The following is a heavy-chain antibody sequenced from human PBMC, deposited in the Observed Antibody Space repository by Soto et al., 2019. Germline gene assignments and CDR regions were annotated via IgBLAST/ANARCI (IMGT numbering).Heavy chain of an antibody. J-gene: IGHJ5*02. CDR3: ARDTEVYCGGDCYTGWFDP. D-gene: IGHD2-21*02. V-gene: IGHV3-30-3*01. CDR1: GFTFSSYA. Sequence: GGSLRLSCAASGFTFSSYAMHWVLQAPGKGLEWVAVISYDGSNKYYADSVKGRFTISRDNCKNTLYLQMNSLRAEDTAVYYCARDTEVYCGGDCYTGWFDPWGQGT. CDR2: ISYDGSNK.